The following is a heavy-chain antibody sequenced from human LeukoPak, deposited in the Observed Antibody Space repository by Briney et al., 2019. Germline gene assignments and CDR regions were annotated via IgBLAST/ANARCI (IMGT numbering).Heavy chain of an antibody. CDR1: GGSFSGYY. D-gene: IGHD6-13*01. V-gene: IGHV4-34*01. CDR2: INHSGST. Sequence: KSSETLSLTCAVYGGSFSGYYWSWIRQPPGKGLEWIGEINHSGSTNYNPSLKSRVTISVDTSRNQFSLKLSSVTAADTAVYYCASALPRRTEQQLVLTKGFDPWGQGTLVTVSS. CDR3: ASALPRRTEQQLVLTKGFDP. J-gene: IGHJ5*02.